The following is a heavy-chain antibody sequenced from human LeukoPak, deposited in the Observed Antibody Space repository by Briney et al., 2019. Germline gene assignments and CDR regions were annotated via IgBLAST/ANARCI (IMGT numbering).Heavy chain of an antibody. J-gene: IGHJ4*02. Sequence: GGSLRLSCTASGFTFGDYLMSWFRQAPGKGLEWVSYISSSGSTIYYADSVKGRFTISRDNAKNSLYLQMNSLRAEDTAVYYCARVSPVQGYYFDYWGQGTLVTVSS. CDR1: GFTFGDYL. CDR2: ISSSGSTI. CDR3: ARVSPVQGYYFDY. V-gene: IGHV3-11*01. D-gene: IGHD3-10*01.